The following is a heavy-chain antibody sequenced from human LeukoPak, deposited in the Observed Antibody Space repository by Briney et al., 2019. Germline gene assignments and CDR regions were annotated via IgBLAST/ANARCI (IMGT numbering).Heavy chain of an antibody. D-gene: IGHD5-12*01. Sequence: ETLSLTCTVSGGSISSYYWSWIRQPPGKGLEWVSAISGSGGSTHYADSVKGRFTISRDNSKNTLYLQMNSLRAEDTAVYYCAKAEGWLAEYFQHWGQGTLVTVSS. CDR1: GGSISSYY. CDR3: AKAEGWLAEYFQH. J-gene: IGHJ1*01. CDR2: ISGSGGST. V-gene: IGHV3-23*01.